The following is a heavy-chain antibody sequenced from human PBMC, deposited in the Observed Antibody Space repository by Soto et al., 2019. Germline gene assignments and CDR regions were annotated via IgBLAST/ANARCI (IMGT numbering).Heavy chain of an antibody. CDR3: ATNLHDYGDLYYYYYYMDV. J-gene: IGHJ6*03. Sequence: ASVKVSCKVSGYTLTELSMHWVRQAPGKGLEWMGGFDPEDGETIYAQKFQGRVTMTEDTSTDTAYMELSSLRSEDTAVYYCATNLHDYGDLYYYYYYMDVWGQGTTVTVSS. V-gene: IGHV1-24*01. CDR1: GYTLTELS. CDR2: FDPEDGET. D-gene: IGHD4-17*01.